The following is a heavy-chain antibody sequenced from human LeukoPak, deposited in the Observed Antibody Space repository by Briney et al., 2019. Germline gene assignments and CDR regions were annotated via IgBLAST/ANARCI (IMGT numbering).Heavy chain of an antibody. Sequence: SETLSLTCTVSGYSSSSGYYWGWIRQPPGKGLEWIGSIYHSGSTYYNPSLKSRVTISVDTSKNQFSLKLSSVTAADTAVYYCARTIFGVVTFDYWGQGTLVTVSS. CDR3: ARTIFGVVTFDY. CDR2: IYHSGST. J-gene: IGHJ4*02. V-gene: IGHV4-38-2*02. CDR1: GYSSSSGYY. D-gene: IGHD3-3*01.